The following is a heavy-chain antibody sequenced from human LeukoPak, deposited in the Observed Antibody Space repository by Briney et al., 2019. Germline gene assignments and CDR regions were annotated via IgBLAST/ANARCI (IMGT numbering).Heavy chain of an antibody. Sequence: ASVKVSCKASGSTFISYFLHWVRQAPGQGLEWMGIINPSGGSTRYAQKFQGRVTMTRDTSTSTVYMELSSLRSEDTAVYYCARSGGDAIRPFDYWGQGTLVTVSS. CDR3: ARSGGDAIRPFDY. D-gene: IGHD2-21*02. V-gene: IGHV1-46*01. CDR2: INPSGGST. J-gene: IGHJ4*02. CDR1: GSTFISYF.